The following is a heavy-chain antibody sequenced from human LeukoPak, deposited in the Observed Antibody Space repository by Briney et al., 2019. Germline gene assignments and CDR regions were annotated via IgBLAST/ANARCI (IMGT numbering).Heavy chain of an antibody. D-gene: IGHD3-22*01. J-gene: IGHJ3*02. CDR3: ARAGEKIVVVNPEAFDI. CDR1: GGTFSSYA. Sequence: SVKVSCKASGGTFSSYAISWVRQAPGQGLEWMGGIIPIFGTANYAQKFQGRVTITTDESTSTAYMELSSLRSEDTAVYYCARAGEKIVVVNPEAFDIWGQGTMVTVSS. V-gene: IGHV1-69*05. CDR2: IIPIFGTA.